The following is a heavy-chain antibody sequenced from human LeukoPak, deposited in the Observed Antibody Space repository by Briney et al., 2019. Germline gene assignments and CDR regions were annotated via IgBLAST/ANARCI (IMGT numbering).Heavy chain of an antibody. V-gene: IGHV4-34*01. J-gene: IGHJ6*03. CDR2: INHRGST. Sequence: SQTLSLTCAVYGESFSDHYWSWIRQPPGKGLEWIGEINHRGSTNYNPSLKSRVTISVDTSKNQFSLKLDSVTAADTAVYYCARRHGNYYMDVWGKGTTVTVSS. CDR3: ARRHGNYYMDV. CDR1: GESFSDHY.